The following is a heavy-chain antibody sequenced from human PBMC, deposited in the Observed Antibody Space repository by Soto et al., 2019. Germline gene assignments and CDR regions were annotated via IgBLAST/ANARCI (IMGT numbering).Heavy chain of an antibody. CDR3: ARFAMVRPNDD. D-gene: IGHD3-10*01. CDR2: ISTYNGNT. Sequence: QVQLVQSGAEVKKPGASVKVSCKASGYIFTTYGISWVRQAPGQGLEWMGWISTYNGNTNYAQKFQGRVTMTTDASTSTAYMELRSLRSDDTAIYYCARFAMVRPNDDWGQGTLVTVSS. CDR1: GYIFTTYG. V-gene: IGHV1-18*01. J-gene: IGHJ4*02.